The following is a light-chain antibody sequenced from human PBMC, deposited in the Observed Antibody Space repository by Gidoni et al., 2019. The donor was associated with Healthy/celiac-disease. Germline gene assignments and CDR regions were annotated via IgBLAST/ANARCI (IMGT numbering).Light chain of an antibody. V-gene: IGKV1-39*01. Sequence: DIQMTQSPSSLSASVGDRVTITCRASQSISSYLNWYQQKPGKAHKLLIYAASILQSGVPSRFSGSGSGTDFTLTISSLQPEDFATYYCQQSYSTPGLTFGGGTKVEIK. CDR3: QQSYSTPGLT. J-gene: IGKJ4*01. CDR2: AAS. CDR1: QSISSY.